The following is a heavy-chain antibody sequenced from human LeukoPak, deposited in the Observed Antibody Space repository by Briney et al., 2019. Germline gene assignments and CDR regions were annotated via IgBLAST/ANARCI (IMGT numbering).Heavy chain of an antibody. V-gene: IGHV1-8*01. D-gene: IGHD3-22*01. Sequence: ASVKVSCKASGYTFTSYDINWVRQATGQGLEWMGWMNPNSGNTGYAQKFQGRVTMTRNTSISTAYMELSSLRSEDTAVYYCAREPTNYYDSSGPNWFDPWGQGTLVTVSS. J-gene: IGHJ5*02. CDR1: GYTFTSYD. CDR2: MNPNSGNT. CDR3: AREPTNYYDSSGPNWFDP.